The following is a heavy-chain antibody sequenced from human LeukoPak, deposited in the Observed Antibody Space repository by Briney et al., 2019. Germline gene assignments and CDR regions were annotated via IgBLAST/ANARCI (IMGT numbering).Heavy chain of an antibody. CDR1: GFTFNAYS. D-gene: IGHD2-15*01. Sequence: GGSLRLSCAASGFTFNAYSMNWVRQAPGKGLEWVSFVSSGSNYIYYADSVKGRFTISRDNAKNSLYLQMNSLRAEDTAVYYCALDCSGGNCYSAYWGQGTLVTVSS. J-gene: IGHJ4*02. V-gene: IGHV3-21*01. CDR2: VSSGSNYI. CDR3: ALDCSGGNCYSAY.